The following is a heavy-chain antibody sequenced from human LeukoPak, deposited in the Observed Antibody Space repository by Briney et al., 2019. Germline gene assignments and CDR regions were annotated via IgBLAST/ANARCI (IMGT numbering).Heavy chain of an antibody. D-gene: IGHD3-22*01. J-gene: IGHJ4*02. V-gene: IGHV4-59*01. CDR3: ARLWYYYDSSGYYGEFDY. CDR2: IYYSGST. Sequence: PSETLSLTCAVYGGSLSGYYWSWIRQPPGKGLEWIGYIYYSGSTNYNPSLKSRVTISVDTSKNQFSLKLSSVTAADTAVYYCARLWYYYDSSGYYGEFDYWGQGTLVTVSS. CDR1: GGSLSGYY.